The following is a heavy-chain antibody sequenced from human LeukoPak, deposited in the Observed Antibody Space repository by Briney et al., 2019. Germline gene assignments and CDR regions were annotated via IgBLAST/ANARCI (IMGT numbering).Heavy chain of an antibody. CDR1: GFTFSSYS. J-gene: IGHJ4*02. CDR2: ISSSSSYI. CDR3: ARDLNDYYDSSDPDY. D-gene: IGHD3-22*01. V-gene: IGHV3-21*01. Sequence: GGALRLSCAASGFTFSSYSMNWVRQAPGKGLEWVSSISSSSSYIYYAESVKGRFTISRDNAKNSLYLQMNSLRAEDTAVYYCARDLNDYYDSSDPDYWGQGTLVTVSS.